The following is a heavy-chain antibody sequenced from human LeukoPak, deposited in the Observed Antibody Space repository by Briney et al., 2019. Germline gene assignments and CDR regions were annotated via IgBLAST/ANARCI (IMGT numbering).Heavy chain of an antibody. CDR1: GYSFTSYW. V-gene: IGHV5-51*01. Sequence: GESLKISCTASGYSFTSYWIGWVRQMSGKGLEWMGIIYPGDSDTRYSPSFQGQVIISADKSTGTVYLQWTSLKASDTAIYYCARLECSSTTCPFAYWGQGTLVTVSS. J-gene: IGHJ4*02. D-gene: IGHD2-2*01. CDR3: ARLECSSTTCPFAY. CDR2: IYPGDSDT.